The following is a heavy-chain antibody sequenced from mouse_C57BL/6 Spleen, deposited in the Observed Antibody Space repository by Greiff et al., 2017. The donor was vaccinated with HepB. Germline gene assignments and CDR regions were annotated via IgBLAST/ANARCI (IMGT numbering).Heavy chain of an antibody. Sequence: QVHVKQSGPELVKPGASVKISCKASGYTFTDYYINWVKQRPGQGLEWIGWIYPGSGNTKYNEKFKGKATLTVDTSSSTAYMQLSSLTSEDSAVYFCAREANWDWFAYWGQGTLVTVSA. D-gene: IGHD4-1*01. CDR2: IYPGSGNT. CDR3: AREANWDWFAY. V-gene: IGHV1-84*01. CDR1: GYTFTDYY. J-gene: IGHJ3*01.